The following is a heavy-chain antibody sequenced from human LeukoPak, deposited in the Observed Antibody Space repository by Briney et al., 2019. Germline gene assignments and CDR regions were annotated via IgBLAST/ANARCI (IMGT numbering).Heavy chain of an antibody. CDR2: INSDGSST. D-gene: IGHD6-19*01. Sequence: GGSLRLSCSASGFTFSSYWMHWVRQAPGKGLVWVSRINSDGSSTSYADSVKGRFTISRGNAKKTLYLQMNSLRAEDTAVYYCARGESRVAETGKIGYWGQGTLVTVSS. CDR1: GFTFSSYW. CDR3: ARGESRVAETGKIGY. V-gene: IGHV3-74*01. J-gene: IGHJ4*02.